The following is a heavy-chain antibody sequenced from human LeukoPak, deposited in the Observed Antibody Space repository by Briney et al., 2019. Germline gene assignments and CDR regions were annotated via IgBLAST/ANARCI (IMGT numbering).Heavy chain of an antibody. D-gene: IGHD5-24*01. CDR3: ARDQGMAKIEFGY. V-gene: IGHV4-31*03. CDR2: IYYSGST. CDR1: GGSISSGGYY. Sequence: SQTLSLTCTVSGGSISSGGYYWSWIRQHPGKGLEWIGYIYYSGSTYYNPSLKSRVTISVDTSKNQFSLKLSSVTAADTAVYYCARDQGMAKIEFGYWGQGTLVTVSS. J-gene: IGHJ4*02.